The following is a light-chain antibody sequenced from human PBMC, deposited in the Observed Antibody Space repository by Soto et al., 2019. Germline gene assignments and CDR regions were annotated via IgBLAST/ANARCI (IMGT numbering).Light chain of an antibody. Sequence: DIQMTPSPYSLSSSVGDRATITCLASQGISNYLAWYQQKPGKAPKLLIYAAYTLQSGVPSRFSGSGSGTEFTLTISSLQSEDFAVYYCQQYNDWPFTFGTGTKVDIK. CDR3: QQYNDWPFT. V-gene: IGKV1-27*01. CDR2: AAY. CDR1: QGISNY. J-gene: IGKJ3*01.